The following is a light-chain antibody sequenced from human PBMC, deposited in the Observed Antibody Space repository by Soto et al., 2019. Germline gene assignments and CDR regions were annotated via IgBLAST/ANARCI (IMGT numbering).Light chain of an antibody. V-gene: IGKV1-33*01. CDR1: QDIRRS. CDR2: DAS. CDR3: HQYDNLPCT. J-gene: IGKJ1*01. Sequence: DIQMTQSPSSLSASVGDRVTITCQASQDIRRSLNWYQQKPGKAPNLLIYDASNLEIGVPSRFSGSGSGALFALTISSLQPEDFATYYCHQYDNLPCTFGQGTRVEIK.